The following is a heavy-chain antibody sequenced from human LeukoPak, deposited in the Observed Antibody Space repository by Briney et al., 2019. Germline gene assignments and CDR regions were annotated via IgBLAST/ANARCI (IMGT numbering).Heavy chain of an antibody. CDR1: GGSISSYY. CDR3: ARETFYYDSSGSLGFDL. CDR2: IYYSGST. J-gene: IGHJ3*01. D-gene: IGHD3-22*01. V-gene: IGHV4-59*01. Sequence: SETLSVTCTVSGGSISSYYWSWIRQPPGKGVEWIGYIYYSGSTNYNPSLKSRVTISADTSKNQFSLKLSSVTAADTAVFYCARETFYYDSSGSLGFDLWGQGTMVTVSS.